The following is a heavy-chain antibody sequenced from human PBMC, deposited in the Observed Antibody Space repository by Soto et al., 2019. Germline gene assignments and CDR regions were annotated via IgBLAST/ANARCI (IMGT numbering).Heavy chain of an antibody. CDR3: ASTDYGGDY. V-gene: IGHV3-48*01. CDR2: ISSSSSTI. Sequence: GGSLRLSCAASGFTFSSYSMNWVRQAPGKGLEWVSYISSSSSTIYYADSVKGRFTISRDNAKNSLYLQMNSLRAEDTAVYYCASTDYGGDYWGQGTLVTVSS. J-gene: IGHJ4*02. D-gene: IGHD4-17*01. CDR1: GFTFSSYS.